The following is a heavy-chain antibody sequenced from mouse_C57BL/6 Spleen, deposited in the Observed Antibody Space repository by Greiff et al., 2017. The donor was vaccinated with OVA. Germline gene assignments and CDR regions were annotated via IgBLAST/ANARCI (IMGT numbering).Heavy chain of an antibody. D-gene: IGHD2-5*01. J-gene: IGHJ4*01. CDR3: ARSSNWGAIDY. CDR1: GYTFTSYW. Sequence: QVQLQQPGAEFVKPGASVKLSCKASGYTFTSYWMQWVKQRPGQGLEWIGEIDPSDSYTNYNQKFKGKATLTVDTSSSTAYMRLSSLTSEDSAVYYCARSSNWGAIDYWGQGTSVTVSA. CDR2: IDPSDSYT. V-gene: IGHV1-50*01.